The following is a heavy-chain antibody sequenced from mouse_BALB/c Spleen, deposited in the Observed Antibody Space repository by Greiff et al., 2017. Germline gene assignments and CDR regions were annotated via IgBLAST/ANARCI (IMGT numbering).Heavy chain of an antibody. CDR1: GFAFSSYD. D-gene: IGHD1-1*01. Sequence: EVQLVESGGGLVKPGGSLKLSCAASGFAFSSYDMSWVRQTPEKRLEWVAYISSGGGSTYYPDTVKGRFTISRDNAKNTLYLQMSSLKSEDTAMYYCARAPFTTVDYYYAMDYWGQGTSVTVSS. CDR2: ISSGGGST. CDR3: ARAPFTTVDYYYAMDY. V-gene: IGHV5-12-1*01. J-gene: IGHJ4*01.